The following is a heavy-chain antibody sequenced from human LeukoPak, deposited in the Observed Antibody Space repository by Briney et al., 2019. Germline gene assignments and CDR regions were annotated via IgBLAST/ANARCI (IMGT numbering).Heavy chain of an antibody. Sequence: GGSLILSCAASGFPFSSYAMHWVRQAPGKGLEWVAVISYDGSNKYYADSVKGRFTISRDNSKNTLYLQMNSLRAEDTAVYYCARDPSSGYYYYFDYWGQGTLVTVSS. CDR3: ARDPSSGYYYYFDY. J-gene: IGHJ4*02. V-gene: IGHV3-30-3*01. CDR2: ISYDGSNK. CDR1: GFPFSSYA. D-gene: IGHD3-22*01.